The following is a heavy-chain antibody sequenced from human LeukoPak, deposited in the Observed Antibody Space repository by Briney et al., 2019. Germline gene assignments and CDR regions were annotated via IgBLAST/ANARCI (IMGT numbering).Heavy chain of an antibody. J-gene: IGHJ5*01. CDR3: ATNSYYDFWSGYFDS. Sequence: SVKVPCKVSGGSFSSYAISWLRQAPGQGLEWMGGIIPVSGTTSYPHKFQGRVTISADESTSTSYMELSSLRSEDTAVYYCATNSYYDFWSGYFDSWGRGTLVTVSS. CDR1: GGSFSSYA. CDR2: IIPVSGTT. D-gene: IGHD3-3*01. V-gene: IGHV1-69*13.